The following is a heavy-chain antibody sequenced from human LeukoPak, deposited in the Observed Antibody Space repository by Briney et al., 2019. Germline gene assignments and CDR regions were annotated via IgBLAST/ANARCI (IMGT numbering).Heavy chain of an antibody. V-gene: IGHV4-59*01. D-gene: IGHD3-22*01. CDR3: ARGDSSGYYTDAFDI. J-gene: IGHJ3*02. CDR1: GGSISSYY. CDR2: IYYSGST. Sequence: SETLSLTCTVSGGSISSYYWSWIRQPPGKGLEWTGYIYYSGSTNYNPSLKSRVTISVDTSKNQFSLKLSSVTAADTAVYYCARGDSSGYYTDAFDIWGQGTMVTVSS.